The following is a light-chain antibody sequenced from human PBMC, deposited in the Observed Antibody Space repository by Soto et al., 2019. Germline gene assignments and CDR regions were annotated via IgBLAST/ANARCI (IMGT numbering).Light chain of an antibody. CDR2: DVS. V-gene: IGLV2-14*03. J-gene: IGLJ2*01. CDR1: SSDVGGYNS. CDR3: SSYAISNTRV. Sequence: ALTQPASVSGSPGQTITISCTGTSSDVGGYNSVSWYQQYPGKAPQLLIYDVSYRPSGISSRFSGSKSGNTASLTVSGLQADDEADYYCSSYAISNTRVFGGGTKLTVL.